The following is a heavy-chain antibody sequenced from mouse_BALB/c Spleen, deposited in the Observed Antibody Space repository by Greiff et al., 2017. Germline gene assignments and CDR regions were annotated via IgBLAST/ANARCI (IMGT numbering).Heavy chain of an antibody. CDR3: NAYRYDAMDY. D-gene: IGHD2-14*01. CDR2: IDPENGDT. CDR1: GFNIKDYY. V-gene: IGHV14-4*02. J-gene: IGHJ4*01. Sequence: EVQLQQSGAELVRSGASVKLSCTASGFNIKDYYMHWVKQRPEQGLEWIGWIDPENGDTEYAPKFQGKATMTADTSSNTAYLQISSLTSEDTAVYYCNAYRYDAMDYWGQGTSVTVSA.